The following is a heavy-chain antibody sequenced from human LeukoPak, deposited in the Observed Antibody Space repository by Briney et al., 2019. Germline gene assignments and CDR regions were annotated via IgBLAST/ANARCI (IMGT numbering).Heavy chain of an antibody. V-gene: IGHV3-9*01. Sequence: QPGGSLRLSCAASGFTFSSYGMHWVRQPPGKGLEWVSGISWNSGSIDYADSVKGRFTISRDNAKNSLYLQMNSLRVEDTAFYYCAKDNRRHYTSGPNPDSLHWGQGALVTVSS. CDR2: ISWNSGSI. CDR1: GFTFSSYG. D-gene: IGHD6-19*01. J-gene: IGHJ4*02. CDR3: AKDNRRHYTSGPNPDSLH.